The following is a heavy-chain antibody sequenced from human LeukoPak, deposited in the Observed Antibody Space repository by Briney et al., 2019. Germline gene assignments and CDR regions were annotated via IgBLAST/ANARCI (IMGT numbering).Heavy chain of an antibody. V-gene: IGHV3-7*01. Sequence: GGSLRLSCAASGFTFSSYWMSWVRQAPGKGLEWVANIKQDGSEKYYVDSVKGRFTISRDNAKNSLYLQMNSLGAEDTAVYYCARTPDDSSGYYDYWGQGTLVTVSS. CDR3: ARTPDDSSGYYDY. CDR2: IKQDGSEK. J-gene: IGHJ4*02. CDR1: GFTFSSYW. D-gene: IGHD3-22*01.